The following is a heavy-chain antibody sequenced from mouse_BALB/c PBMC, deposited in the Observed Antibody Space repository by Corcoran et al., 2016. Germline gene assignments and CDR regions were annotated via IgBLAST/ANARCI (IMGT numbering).Heavy chain of an antibody. V-gene: IGHV1S136*01. CDR1: GYTFTSYV. CDR3: AREVPGGNPFDY. D-gene: IGHD2-1*01. Sequence: EVQLQQSGPELVKPGASVKMSCKASGYTFTSYVIHWVKQKPGQGLEWIGYIYPYNDDIKYNEKFKGKATLTSDKSSSTAYMGLNSLTSEDSAVYYCAREVPGGNPFDYWGQGTTLVVSS. J-gene: IGHJ2*01. CDR2: IYPYNDDI.